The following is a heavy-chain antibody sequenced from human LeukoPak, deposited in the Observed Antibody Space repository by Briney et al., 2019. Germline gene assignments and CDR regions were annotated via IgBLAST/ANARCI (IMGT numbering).Heavy chain of an antibody. CDR2: IIPIFGTA. Sequence: GSSVKVSCKASGGTFSSYAISWVRQAPGQGLEWMGGIIPIFGTANYAQKFQGRVTITADKSTSTVYMELSSLRSEDTAVYYCARAAAPYYDFWSGYWAGGVDNNYYYYMDVWGKGTTVTVSS. V-gene: IGHV1-69*06. CDR1: GGTFSSYA. CDR3: ARAAAPYYDFWSGYWAGGVDNNYYYYMDV. J-gene: IGHJ6*03. D-gene: IGHD3-3*01.